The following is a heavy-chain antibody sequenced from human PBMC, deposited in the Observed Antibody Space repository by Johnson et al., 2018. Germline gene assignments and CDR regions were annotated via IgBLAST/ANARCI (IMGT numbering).Heavy chain of an antibody. CDR1: GFTFSTYA. CDR2: ISYDGSNK. Sequence: QVQLVQSGGGVVQPGRSLRLSCAVSGFTFSTYAIHWVRQTPGKGLEWVAVISYDGSNKHYADSVKGRFTISRDNSKNTLYLQMSSLRVEDTAVYYCARGGGLSGLHLGGQGTMVTVSS. CDR3: ARGGGLSGLHL. J-gene: IGHJ3*01. D-gene: IGHD3-10*01. V-gene: IGHV3-30-3*01.